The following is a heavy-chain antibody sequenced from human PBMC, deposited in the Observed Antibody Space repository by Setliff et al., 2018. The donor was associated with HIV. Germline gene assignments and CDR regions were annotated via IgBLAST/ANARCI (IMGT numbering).Heavy chain of an antibody. D-gene: IGHD3-22*01. CDR2: IKEDGSEK. V-gene: IGHV3-7*01. Sequence: PGGSLRLSCAASGFTFSSHWMTWVRQAPGKGLEWVANIKEDGSEKYYVDSVKGRFTISRDNAENSLYLQMNSLRVEDTAVYYCASGVVRKWYDSSGSSMLDYWGQGTLVTVSS. CDR1: GFTFSSHW. CDR3: ASGVVRKWYDSSGSSMLDY. J-gene: IGHJ4*02.